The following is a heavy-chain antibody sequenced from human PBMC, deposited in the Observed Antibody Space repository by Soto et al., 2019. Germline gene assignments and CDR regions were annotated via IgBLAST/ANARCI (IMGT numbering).Heavy chain of an antibody. J-gene: IGHJ6*01. D-gene: IGHD2-2*01. V-gene: IGHV1-69*01. CDR2: IIPIFGTA. Sequence: QVQLVQSGAEVKKPGSSVKVSCKASGGTFSSYAISWVRQAPGQGLEWMGGIIPIFGTANYAQKFQGRVTITADEATSTAYVELSSLRSDYTAVYYCARSCSSTSCVPSYCYVMYVWGQRTTVTVSS. CDR1: GGTFSSYA. CDR3: ARSCSSTSCVPSYCYVMYV.